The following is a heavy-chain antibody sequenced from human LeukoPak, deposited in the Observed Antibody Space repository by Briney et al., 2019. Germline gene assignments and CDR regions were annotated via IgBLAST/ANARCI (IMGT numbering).Heavy chain of an antibody. Sequence: SETLSLTCAVYGGSFSGYYWSWIRQPPGKGLEWIGEINHSGSTNYNPSLKSRVTISVDTSKNQFSLKLSSVTAADTAVYYCARLYYCDTSGQAYWGQGTLVTVSS. V-gene: IGHV4-34*01. D-gene: IGHD3-22*01. CDR3: ARLYYCDTSGQAY. CDR2: INHSGST. J-gene: IGHJ4*02. CDR1: GGSFSGYY.